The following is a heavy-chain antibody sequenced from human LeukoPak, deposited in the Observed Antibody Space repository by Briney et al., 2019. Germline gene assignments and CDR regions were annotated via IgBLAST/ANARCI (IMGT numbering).Heavy chain of an antibody. V-gene: IGHV4-31*03. Sequence: SETLSLTCTVSGGSISSGGYYWSWIRQHPGKGLEWIGYIYYSGSTHYNPSLKSRVTISVDTSKNQFSLKLSSVTAADTAVYYCARDMSDWWFDPWGQGTLVTVSS. CDR1: GGSISSGGYY. D-gene: IGHD3-9*01. CDR3: ARDMSDWWFDP. CDR2: IYYSGST. J-gene: IGHJ5*02.